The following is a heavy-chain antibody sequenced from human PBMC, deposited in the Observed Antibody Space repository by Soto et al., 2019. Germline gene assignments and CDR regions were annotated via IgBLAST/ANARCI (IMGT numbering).Heavy chain of an antibody. V-gene: IGHV4-4*07. D-gene: IGHD3-9*01. CDR2: SYSSAAT. CDR1: SNSISGLY. J-gene: IGHJ4*01. Sequence: SETLSLTCTASSNSISGLYWTWSRQPADKGLEWIGRSYSSAATNYNPSLTCRGIMSLDTSKTQFSLNLTSVTSADTAVHSSPSPSPCESYFDCFAWLDYWGQETLVT. CDR3: PSPSPCESYFDCFAWLDY.